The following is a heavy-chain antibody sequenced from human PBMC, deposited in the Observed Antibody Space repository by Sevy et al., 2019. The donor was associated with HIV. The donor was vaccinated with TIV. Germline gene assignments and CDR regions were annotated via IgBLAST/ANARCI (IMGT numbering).Heavy chain of an antibody. Sequence: GGSLRLSCAASGFTFRNYSMNWVRQAPGQGLEWVADIKNAGSYRYYGDSVKGRFTISRDNAKNLLYLQLNSLRVEDTAVYYCTRVDYDDTSVFEDWGQGILVTVSS. CDR3: TRVDYDDTSVFED. J-gene: IGHJ4*02. V-gene: IGHV3-7*01. D-gene: IGHD3-22*01. CDR2: IKNAGSYR. CDR1: GFTFRNYS.